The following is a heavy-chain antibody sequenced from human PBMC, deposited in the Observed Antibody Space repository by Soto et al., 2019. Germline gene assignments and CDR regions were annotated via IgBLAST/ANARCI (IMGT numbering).Heavy chain of an antibody. D-gene: IGHD5-12*01. J-gene: IGHJ4*02. Sequence: PGGSLRFSCAASGFTFSDYYMSWIRQAPGKGLEWVSYISSSSSYTNYADSVKGRFTISRDNAKNSLYLQMNSLRAEDTAVYYCARDHHRYSGYDYVDYWGQGTLVTVSS. V-gene: IGHV3-11*05. CDR1: GFTFSDYY. CDR3: ARDHHRYSGYDYVDY. CDR2: ISSSSSYT.